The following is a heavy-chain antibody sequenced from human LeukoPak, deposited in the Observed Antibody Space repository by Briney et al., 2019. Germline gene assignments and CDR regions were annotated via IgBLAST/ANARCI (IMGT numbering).Heavy chain of an antibody. J-gene: IGHJ3*02. D-gene: IGHD1-26*01. Sequence: PGGSLRLSCEASGFTFSTFAMIWVRQPPGKGLEWVSSIFPSGGEIHYADSVKGRFTISRDNAKNSLYLQMNSLRAEDTAVYYCARAVGAHAFDIWGQGTMVTVSS. V-gene: IGHV3-21*01. CDR3: ARAVGAHAFDI. CDR2: IFPSGGEI. CDR1: GFTFSTFA.